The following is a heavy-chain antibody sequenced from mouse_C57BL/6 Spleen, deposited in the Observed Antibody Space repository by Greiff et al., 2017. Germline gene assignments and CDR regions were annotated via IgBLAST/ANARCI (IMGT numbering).Heavy chain of an antibody. J-gene: IGHJ4*01. CDR2: IWRGGST. CDR1: GFSLTSYG. V-gene: IGHV2-5*01. CDR3: AKGRSSYYAMDY. Sequence: VMLVESGPGLVQPSQSLSITCTVSGFSLTSYGVHWVRQSPGKGLEWLGVIWRGGSTDYNAAFMSRLSITKDNSKSQVFFKMNSLQADDTAIYYCAKGRSSYYAMDYWGQGTSVTVSS. D-gene: IGHD1-1*01.